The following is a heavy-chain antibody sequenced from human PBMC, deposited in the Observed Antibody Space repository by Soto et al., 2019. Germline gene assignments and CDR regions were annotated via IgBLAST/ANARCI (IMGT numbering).Heavy chain of an antibody. CDR1: GGSISSGGYS. V-gene: IGHV4-30-2*01. D-gene: IGHD1-7*01. J-gene: IGHJ5*02. CDR3: ARGLTGTTERVRFDP. Sequence: QLQLQESGSGLVKPSQTLSLTCAVSGGSISSGGYSWSWIRQPPGKGLEWIGYIYHSGSTYYNPSLKSRVTISVDRSKNQFSLKLSSVTAADTAVYYCARGLTGTTERVRFDPWGQGTLVTVSS. CDR2: IYHSGST.